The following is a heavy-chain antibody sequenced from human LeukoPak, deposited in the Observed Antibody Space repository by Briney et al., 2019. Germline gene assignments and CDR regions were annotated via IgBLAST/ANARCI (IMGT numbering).Heavy chain of an antibody. CDR2: ISSGSSTI. D-gene: IGHD3-22*01. CDR3: AKPCAMIVTDAFDI. V-gene: IGHV3-48*01. J-gene: IGHJ3*02. CDR1: GFTFSSYS. Sequence: PGGSLRLSCAASGFTFSSYSMNWVRQTPGKGLEWVSYISSGSSTIYYADSVKGRFTISRVNSKNTLYLQMNSLRAEDTAVYYCAKPCAMIVTDAFDIWGQGTMVTVSS.